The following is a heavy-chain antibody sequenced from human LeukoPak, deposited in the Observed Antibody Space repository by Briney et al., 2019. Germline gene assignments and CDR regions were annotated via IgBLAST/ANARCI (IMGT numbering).Heavy chain of an antibody. J-gene: IGHJ4*02. Sequence: SETLSLTCTVSGGSINTANYYWGWIRQPPGKGLEWIGNIFYSGSTYYSPSLKSRVSISLDMSRNQFSLRLNSVTAADTAVYYCARLPTVTFFDYWGQGTLVTVSS. V-gene: IGHV4-39*01. D-gene: IGHD4-17*01. CDR2: IFYSGST. CDR1: GGSINTANYY. CDR3: ARLPTVTFFDY.